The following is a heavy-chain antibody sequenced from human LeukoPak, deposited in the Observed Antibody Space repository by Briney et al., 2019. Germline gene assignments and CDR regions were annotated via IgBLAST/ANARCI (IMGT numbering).Heavy chain of an antibody. CDR3: ARVGTGAYYYYYMDV. CDR1: GGSISSYY. D-gene: IGHD1/OR15-1a*01. Sequence: PSETLSLTCTVSGGSISSYYWSWIRQPPGKGLEWIGYIYYSGSTNYNPSLKSRVTISVDTSKNQFSLKLSSVTAADTAVYYCARVGTGAYYYYYMDVWGKGTTVTVSS. CDR2: IYYSGST. J-gene: IGHJ6*03. V-gene: IGHV4-59*01.